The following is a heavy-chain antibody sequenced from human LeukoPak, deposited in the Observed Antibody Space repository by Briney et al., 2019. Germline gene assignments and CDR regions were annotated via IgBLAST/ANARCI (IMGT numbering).Heavy chain of an antibody. CDR1: GFTFSSYA. J-gene: IGHJ4*02. Sequence: GGSLRLSCAASGFTFSSYAMSWVRQAPGKGLEWVSAISGSGGSTYYADSVKGRFTISRDNSKNTLYLQMNSLRAEDTAVYYCAKGNSRYYYGSAEGDYWGQATLVTVSS. V-gene: IGHV3-23*01. D-gene: IGHD3-10*01. CDR3: AKGNSRYYYGSAEGDY. CDR2: ISGSGGST.